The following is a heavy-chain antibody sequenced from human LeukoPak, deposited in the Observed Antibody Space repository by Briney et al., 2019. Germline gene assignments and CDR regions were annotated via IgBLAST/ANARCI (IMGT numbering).Heavy chain of an antibody. V-gene: IGHV3-23*01. Sequence: GGSLRLSCAASGFTFSSYAMSWVRQAPGKGLEWVSAISASGGSTYYADSVKGRLTISRDNSKNTLFLQMNSLRAEDTAVYYCAKDHSSGWPYCFPYWGQGTLVTVSS. D-gene: IGHD6-19*01. J-gene: IGHJ4*02. CDR2: ISASGGST. CDR1: GFTFSSYA. CDR3: AKDHSSGWPYCFPY.